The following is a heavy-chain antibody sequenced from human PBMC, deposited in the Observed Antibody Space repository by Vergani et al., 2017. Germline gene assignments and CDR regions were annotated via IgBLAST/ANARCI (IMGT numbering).Heavy chain of an antibody. CDR1: GFTFSSYA. D-gene: IGHD2-2*01. CDR2: ISRSGSTI. CDR3: ARDSFAGPAALRHLLPYYYYMDV. V-gene: IGHV3-48*04. Sequence: VQLVESGGGVVQPGRSLRLSCAASGFTFSSYAMHWIRQAPGKGLEWVSYISRSGSTIYYADSVKGRFTISRDNAKNSLYLQMNSLRAEDTAVYYCARDSFAGPAALRHLLPYYYYMDVWGKGTTVTVSS. J-gene: IGHJ6*03.